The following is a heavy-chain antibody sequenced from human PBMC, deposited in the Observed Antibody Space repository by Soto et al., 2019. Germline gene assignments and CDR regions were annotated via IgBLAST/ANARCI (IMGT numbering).Heavy chain of an antibody. J-gene: IGHJ4*02. V-gene: IGHV4-31*03. D-gene: IGHD3-10*01. CDR3: GRSLENHYGSGSYSFDY. Sequence: SETLSLTCTISGGSINSRDYYWIWIRQHPGNGLEWIGYIYYSGNTNYTPSLKCRGTISVDMSKKLFSLKLSSVAAADTSGYYCGRSLENHYGSGSYSFDYWGQGTLGNGSA. CDR2: IYYSGNT. CDR1: GGSINSRDYY.